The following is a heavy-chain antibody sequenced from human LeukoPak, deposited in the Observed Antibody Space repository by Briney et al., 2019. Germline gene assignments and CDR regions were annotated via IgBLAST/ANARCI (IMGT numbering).Heavy chain of an antibody. CDR3: ARADGITGNPAFDY. CDR2: ISRTGNSI. CDR1: GFTFSSYE. J-gene: IGHJ4*02. D-gene: IGHD1-20*01. V-gene: IGHV3-48*03. Sequence: RPGGSLRLSCAASGFTFSSYEMNWVRQAPGKGLEWVSYISRTGNSIFYADSVKGRFTISRDNAKNSLYLQMSSLRAGDTAFYYCARADGITGNPAFDYWGQGTLVTVSS.